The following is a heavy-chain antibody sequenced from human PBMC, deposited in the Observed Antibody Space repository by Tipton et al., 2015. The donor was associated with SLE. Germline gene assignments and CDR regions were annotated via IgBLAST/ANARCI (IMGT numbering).Heavy chain of an antibody. CDR3: AREEVRGVILASYYYYGMDV. CDR2: IYYSGST. J-gene: IGHJ6*02. D-gene: IGHD3-10*01. V-gene: IGHV4-39*07. Sequence: TLSLTCAVSGGSISSSSYYWGWIRQPPGKGLEWIGSIYYSGSTYYNPSLKSRVTISVDTSKNQFSLKLSSVTAADTAVYYCAREEVRGVILASYYYYGMDVWRQGTTVTVSS. CDR1: GGSISSSSYY.